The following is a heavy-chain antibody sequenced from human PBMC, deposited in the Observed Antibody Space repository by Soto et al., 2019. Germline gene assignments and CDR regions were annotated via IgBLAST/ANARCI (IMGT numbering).Heavy chain of an antibody. D-gene: IGHD4-4*01. J-gene: IGHJ5*02. Sequence: SVKVSCKASGGTFSSYAISWVRQAPGQGLEWMGGIIPIFGTANYAQKFQGRVTITADKSTGTAYMELSSLRSEDTAVYYCARESLAYSNSNWFDPWGQGTLVTVSS. CDR1: GGTFSSYA. V-gene: IGHV1-69*06. CDR2: IIPIFGTA. CDR3: ARESLAYSNSNWFDP.